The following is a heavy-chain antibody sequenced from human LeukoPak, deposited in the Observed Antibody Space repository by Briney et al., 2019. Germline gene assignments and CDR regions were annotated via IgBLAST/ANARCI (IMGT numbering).Heavy chain of an antibody. J-gene: IGHJ5*02. CDR1: GFTFSTYA. D-gene: IGHD3-10*01. V-gene: IGHV3-23*01. CDR3: AKGSYYSGSGSFSQYGWFDP. Sequence: GGSLRLSCAASGFTFSTYAMTWVRQAPGKGLEWVSTISGSGGSTYYPDSVRGRFTISRDNSKNTLYLQMNSLRAEDTALYYCAKGSYYSGSGSFSQYGWFDPWGHGTLVTVSS. CDR2: ISGSGGST.